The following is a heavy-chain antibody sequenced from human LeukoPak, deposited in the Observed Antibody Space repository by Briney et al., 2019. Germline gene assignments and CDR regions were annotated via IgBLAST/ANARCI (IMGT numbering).Heavy chain of an antibody. V-gene: IGHV1-2*02. D-gene: IGHD2-15*01. CDR1: GYTLTGYY. CDR3: ASRGCSGGSCYSNYYYMDV. J-gene: IGHJ6*03. CDR2: INSNSGGT. Sequence: GASVKVSCKASGYTLTGYYMHWVRQAPGQGLEWVGGINSNSGGTNYAQKCQGRVTMTRDTSISTAYMELSRLRSDDTAVYYCASRGCSGGSCYSNYYYMDVWGKGTTVTVSS.